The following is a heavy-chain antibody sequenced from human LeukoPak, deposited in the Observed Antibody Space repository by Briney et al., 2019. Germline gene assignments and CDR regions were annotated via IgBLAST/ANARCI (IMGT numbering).Heavy chain of an antibody. CDR3: ARDFDMGITPGDDFDF. Sequence: GGSLRLSCAASGFSFSKYWMHWVRQTPGEGLVWVSRIKEDGTYTGYADSVKGRFTISRDNARNTVFLQMNSLRAEDTAVYYCARDFDMGITPGDDFDFWGQGTLVTVSS. CDR1: GFSFSKYW. J-gene: IGHJ4*02. V-gene: IGHV3-74*01. CDR2: IKEDGTYT. D-gene: IGHD3-9*01.